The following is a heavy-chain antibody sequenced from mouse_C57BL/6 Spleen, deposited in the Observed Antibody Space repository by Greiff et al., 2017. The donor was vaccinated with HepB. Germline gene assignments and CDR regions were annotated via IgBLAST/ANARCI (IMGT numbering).Heavy chain of an antibody. CDR3: ARGGNDAMDY. Sequence: LQQPGAELVMPGASVKLSCKASGYTFTSYWMHWVKQRPGQGLEWIGEIDPSDSYTNYNQKFKGKSTLTVDKSSSTAYMQLSSLTSEDSAVYYCARGGNDAMDYWGQGTSVTVSS. CDR2: IDPSDSYT. CDR1: GYTFTSYW. J-gene: IGHJ4*01. D-gene: IGHD2-1*01. V-gene: IGHV1-69*01.